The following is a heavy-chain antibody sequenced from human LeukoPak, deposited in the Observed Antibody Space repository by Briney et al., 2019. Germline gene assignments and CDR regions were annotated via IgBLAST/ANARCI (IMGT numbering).Heavy chain of an antibody. CDR2: IIPILGIA. D-gene: IGHD2-15*01. J-gene: IGHJ6*02. CDR1: GGTFSSYA. V-gene: IGHV1-69*04. CDR3: ARWGCSGGSCLDV. Sequence: SVKVSCTASGGTFSSYAISWVRQAPGQGLEWMGRIIPILGIANYAQKFQGRVTITADKSTSTAYMELSSLRSEDTAVYYCARWGCSGGSCLDVWGQGTTVTVSS.